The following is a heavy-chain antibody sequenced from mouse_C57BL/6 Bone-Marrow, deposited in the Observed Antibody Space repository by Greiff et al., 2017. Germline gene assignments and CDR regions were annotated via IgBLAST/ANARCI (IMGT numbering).Heavy chain of an antibody. CDR1: GYTFTSYG. Sequence: VQLQESGAELARPGASVKLSCKASGYTFTSYGISWVKQRTGQGLEWIGEIYPRRGNTYYNEKFKGKATLTADKSSSTAYMELRSLTSEDSAVYFCARAGNYYVSSSWFAYWGQGTLVTVSA. V-gene: IGHV1-81*01. D-gene: IGHD1-1*01. J-gene: IGHJ3*01. CDR2: IYPRRGNT. CDR3: ARAGNYYVSSSWFAY.